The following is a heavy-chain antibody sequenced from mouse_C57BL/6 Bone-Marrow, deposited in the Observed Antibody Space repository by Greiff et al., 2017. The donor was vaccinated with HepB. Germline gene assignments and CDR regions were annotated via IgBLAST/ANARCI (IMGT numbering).Heavy chain of an antibody. CDR1: GFTFTDYY. CDR3: ARSDGYVDY. Sequence: EVKVVESGGGLVQPGGSLSLSCAASGFTFTDYYMSWVRQPPGKALEWLGFIRNKANGYTTEYSASVKGRFTISRDNSQSILYLQMNALRAEDSATYYCARSDGYVDYWGQGTTLTVSS. J-gene: IGHJ2*01. V-gene: IGHV7-3*01. CDR2: IRNKANGYTT. D-gene: IGHD2-3*01.